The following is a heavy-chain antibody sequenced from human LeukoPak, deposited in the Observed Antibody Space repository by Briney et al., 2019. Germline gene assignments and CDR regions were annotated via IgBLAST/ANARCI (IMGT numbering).Heavy chain of an antibody. J-gene: IGHJ4*02. CDR2: IYYSGST. D-gene: IGHD3-3*01. V-gene: IGHV4-59*12. CDR1: GGSISSYY. Sequence: SETLSLTCTVSGGSISSYYWSWIRQPPGKGLEWIGYIYYSGSTNYNPSLKSRVTISVDTSKNQFSLKLSSVTAADTAVYYCAREGRDYDFWSGYYLAPFDYWGQGTLVTVSS. CDR3: AREGRDYDFWSGYYLAPFDY.